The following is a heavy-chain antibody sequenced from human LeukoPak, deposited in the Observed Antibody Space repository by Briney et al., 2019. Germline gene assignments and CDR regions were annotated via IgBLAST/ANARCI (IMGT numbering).Heavy chain of an antibody. CDR1: DYTFTTYA. Sequence: GASVKVSCKTSDYTFTTYAISWVRQAPGQGLEWMGWISAYNGNTKSAQKLQGRVTMSTDTSTSTAYMELRSLRSDDTAVYYWARVAGGSYYLYYFDFWGQGTLVTVSS. D-gene: IGHD3-22*01. CDR2: ISAYNGNT. CDR3: ARVAGGSYYLYYFDF. V-gene: IGHV1-18*01. J-gene: IGHJ4*02.